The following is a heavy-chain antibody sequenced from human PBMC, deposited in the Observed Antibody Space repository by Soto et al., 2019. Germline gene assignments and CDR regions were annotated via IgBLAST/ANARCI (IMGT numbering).Heavy chain of an antibody. CDR2: IIPIFDTA. J-gene: IGHJ6*02. D-gene: IGHD1-1*01. Sequence: SEKVSCKASGGTLRDFTINWVRQARGQRLEWMGGIIPIFDTANYAENFQGRVTITADESTSTSFMEVSSLRSEDTAVCSCARNGTLTGYSYGMDVWGQGTMVTVSS. CDR3: ARNGTLTGYSYGMDV. CDR1: GGTLRDFT. V-gene: IGHV1-69*13.